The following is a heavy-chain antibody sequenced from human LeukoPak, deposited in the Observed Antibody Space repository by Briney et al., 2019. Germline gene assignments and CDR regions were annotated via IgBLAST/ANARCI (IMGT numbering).Heavy chain of an antibody. D-gene: IGHD3-3*01. V-gene: IGHV4-39*01. CDR2: IYYSGRT. CDR1: AGCISSSSYY. Sequence: SETQSLTGSVSAGCISSSSYYWGWIRQPPGRGLGGMGWIYYSGRTYYNASLKSRVTIPVDTSKNEFALKLSSVTAPDTAEYYCARHQYYDFWSGYRFDHWGQGPLVPVPS. J-gene: IGHJ4*02. CDR3: ARHQYYDFWSGYRFDH.